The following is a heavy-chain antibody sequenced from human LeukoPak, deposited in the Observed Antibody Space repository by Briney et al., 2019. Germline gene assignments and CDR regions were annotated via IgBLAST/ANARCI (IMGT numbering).Heavy chain of an antibody. CDR1: GFTFSSYA. CDR3: AKGALVSVRGYFDY. Sequence: GGSLRLSCAASGFTFSSYAMHWVRQAPGKGLEWVAVISYDGSNKYYADSVKGRFTISRDNSKNTLYLQMNSLRAEDTAVYYCAKGALVSVRGYFDYWGQGTLVTVSS. V-gene: IGHV3-30-3*01. J-gene: IGHJ4*02. CDR2: ISYDGSNK. D-gene: IGHD3-10*01.